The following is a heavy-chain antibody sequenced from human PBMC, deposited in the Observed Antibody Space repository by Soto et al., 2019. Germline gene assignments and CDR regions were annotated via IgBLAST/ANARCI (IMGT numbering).Heavy chain of an antibody. D-gene: IGHD4-17*01. J-gene: IGHJ4*02. CDR1: GFTFSSYS. Sequence: EVQLVESGGGLVQPGGSLRLSCAASGFTFSSYSMNWVRQAPGKGLEWVSYISSSSSTIYYADSVKGRFTMSRDNNKNSRYLKMTRLRAEETAVYDWERGLNYGLFDYWGQGTLVTVSS. CDR3: ERGLNYGLFDY. V-gene: IGHV3-48*01. CDR2: ISSSSSTI.